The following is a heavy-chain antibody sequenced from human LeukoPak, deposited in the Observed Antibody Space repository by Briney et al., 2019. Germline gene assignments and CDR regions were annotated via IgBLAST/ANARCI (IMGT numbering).Heavy chain of an antibody. CDR1: GGTFSSYA. CDR3: ARLLRRHAFDI. V-gene: IGHV1-8*03. J-gene: IGHJ3*02. D-gene: IGHD4-17*01. Sequence: ASVKVSCKASGGTFSSYAISWVRQATGQGLEWMGWMNPNSGNTGYAQKFQGRVTITRNTSISTAYMELSSLRSEDTAVYYCARLLRRHAFDIWGQGTMVTVSS. CDR2: MNPNSGNT.